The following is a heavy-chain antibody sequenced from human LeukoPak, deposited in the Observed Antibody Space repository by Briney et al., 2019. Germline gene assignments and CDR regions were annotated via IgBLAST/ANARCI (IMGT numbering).Heavy chain of an antibody. J-gene: IGHJ6*03. D-gene: IGHD6-19*01. V-gene: IGHV4-34*01. Sequence: PSETLSLTCTVSGGSFSGYYWSWIRQPPGKGLAWIGEVNHSGSTNYNPSLKSRVTISVDTSKNQFSLKLSSVTAADTAAYYCARRGSGWYGLGSNYMDVWGKGTTVTISS. CDR3: ARRGSGWYGLGSNYMDV. CDR2: VNHSGST. CDR1: GGSFSGYY.